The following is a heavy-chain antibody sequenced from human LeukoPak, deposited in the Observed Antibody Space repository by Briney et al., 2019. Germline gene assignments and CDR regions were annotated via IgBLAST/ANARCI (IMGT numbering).Heavy chain of an antibody. J-gene: IGHJ3*02. CDR1: GFTFSSYE. V-gene: IGHV3-48*03. CDR2: ISSSGSTI. D-gene: IGHD3-22*01. Sequence: GGSLRLSCAASGFTFSSYEMNWVRQAPGKGLEWVSYISSSGSTIYYADSVKGRFTISRDNAKNSLYLQMDSLRAEDTAVYYCARVTHYYDSSGYFWPVRALDIWGQGTMVTVSS. CDR3: ARVTHYYDSSGYFWPVRALDI.